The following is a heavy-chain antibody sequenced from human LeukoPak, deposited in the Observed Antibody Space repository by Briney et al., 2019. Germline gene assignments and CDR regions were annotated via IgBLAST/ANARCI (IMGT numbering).Heavy chain of an antibody. CDR2: IKQDGTEK. CDR3: AKVAKYYYGSETYYFFEH. D-gene: IGHD3-10*01. J-gene: IGHJ4*02. V-gene: IGHV3-7*01. Sequence: PRESLRLSCAASGFTFTTYWMSWVRQAPGKGLEWVANIKQDGTEKYYVDSVKGRFTISRDNAKNSLYLQMNGLRVEDTAVYYCAKVAKYYYGSETYYFFEHWGQGTPVTASS. CDR1: GFTFTTYW.